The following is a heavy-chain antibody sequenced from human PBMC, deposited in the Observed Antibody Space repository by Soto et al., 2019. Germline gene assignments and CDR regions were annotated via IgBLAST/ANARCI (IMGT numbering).Heavy chain of an antibody. Sequence: PGESLKISCKGSGYSFTSYWIGWVRQMPGKGLEWMGIIYPGDSDTRYSPSFQGQVTISADKSISTAYLQWSSLKASDTAMYYCAITPYGDYVRYGMDVWGQGTTVTVSS. CDR2: IYPGDSDT. CDR3: AITPYGDYVRYGMDV. V-gene: IGHV5-51*01. CDR1: GYSFTSYW. D-gene: IGHD4-17*01. J-gene: IGHJ6*02.